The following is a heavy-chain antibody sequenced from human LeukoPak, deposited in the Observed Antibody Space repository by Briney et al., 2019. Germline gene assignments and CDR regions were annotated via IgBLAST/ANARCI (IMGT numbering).Heavy chain of an antibody. D-gene: IGHD5-12*01. CDR1: GYSISSGYY. V-gene: IGHV4-38-2*02. Sequence: PSETLSLTCTVSGYSISSGYYWGWIRQPPGKGLEWIGSIYHSGSTYYNPSLKSRVTISVDTSKNQFSLKLSSVTAADTAVYYCARNRGGPSIVATIIGGFDYWGQGTLVTVSA. CDR3: ARNRGGPSIVATIIGGFDY. CDR2: IYHSGST. J-gene: IGHJ4*02.